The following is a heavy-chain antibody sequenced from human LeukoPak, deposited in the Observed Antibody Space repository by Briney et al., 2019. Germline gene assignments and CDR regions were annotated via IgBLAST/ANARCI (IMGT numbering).Heavy chain of an antibody. V-gene: IGHV6-1*01. D-gene: IGHD3-22*01. J-gene: IGHJ4*02. CDR3: ARAPDYYDSSGYYYGSMVDY. CDR2: TYYRSKWYN. CDR1: GDSVSSNSAA. Sequence: SQTLSLTCAISGDSVSSNSAAWNWIRQSPSRGLEWLGRTYYRSKWYNDYAVSVKSRITINPDTSKNQCSLQLNSVIPEDTAVYYCARAPDYYDSSGYYYGSMVDYWGQGTLVTVSS.